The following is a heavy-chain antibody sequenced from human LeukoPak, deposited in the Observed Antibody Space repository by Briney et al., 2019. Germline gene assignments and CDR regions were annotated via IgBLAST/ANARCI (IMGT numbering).Heavy chain of an antibody. J-gene: IGHJ4*02. CDR2: IKQDGSEK. CDR1: GFTFSSYW. Sequence: GGSLRLSCAASGFTFSSYWMSWVRQAPGKGLEGVANIKQDGSEKYYVDSVKGRFTISRDNAKNSLYLQMNSLRAEDTAVYYCARGSIMTTVTTADYWGQGTLVTVSS. V-gene: IGHV3-7*01. CDR3: ARGSIMTTVTTADY. D-gene: IGHD4-17*01.